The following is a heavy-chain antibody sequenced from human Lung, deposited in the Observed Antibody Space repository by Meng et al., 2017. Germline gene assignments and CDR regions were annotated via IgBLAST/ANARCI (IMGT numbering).Heavy chain of an antibody. CDR2: SLILEAP. CDR3: SRGSHPGWPIGDIDN. J-gene: IGHJ4*02. Sequence: QPPGKGLECIGKSLILEAPATSHNPSLRSRVTMSVDTSKKQVPPKLGSVTAADAAVYYCSRGSHPGWPIGDIDNWGRGTLVTVSS. D-gene: IGHD4-17*01. V-gene: IGHV4-34*01.